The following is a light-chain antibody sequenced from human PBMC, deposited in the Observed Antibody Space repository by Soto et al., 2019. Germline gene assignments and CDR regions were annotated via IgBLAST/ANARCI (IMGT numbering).Light chain of an antibody. Sequence: DIQMTQSPSTLSASVGDRVAITCRASQSISYWLAWYQHKPGKAPKLLIYDASTLQSGVPSRFSGSGSGTEFTLTISSLQPDDFATYYCPHYNSYSGTFGQGTKVEIK. CDR1: QSISYW. CDR3: PHYNSYSGT. V-gene: IGKV1-5*01. CDR2: DAS. J-gene: IGKJ1*01.